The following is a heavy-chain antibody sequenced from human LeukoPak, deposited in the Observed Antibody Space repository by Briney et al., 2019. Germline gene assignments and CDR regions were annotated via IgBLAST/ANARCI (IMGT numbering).Heavy chain of an antibody. CDR3: ARPLPDIVVACRAFDI. V-gene: IGHV1-69*13. D-gene: IGHD2-2*01. J-gene: IGHJ3*02. CDR2: IIPIFGTA. CDR1: GGTFSSYA. Sequence: GASVKVSCKASGGTFSSYAISWVRQAPGQGLEWMGGIIPIFGTANYAQKFQGRVTITADESTSTAYMELSSLRSEDTAVYYCARPLPDIVVACRAFDIWGKGTMVTVSS.